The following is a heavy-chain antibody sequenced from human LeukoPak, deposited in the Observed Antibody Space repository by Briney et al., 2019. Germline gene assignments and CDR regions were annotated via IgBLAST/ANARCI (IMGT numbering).Heavy chain of an antibody. V-gene: IGHV3-30*02. J-gene: IGHJ6*03. CDR1: GFTFSSYG. Sequence: PGGSLRLSCAASGFTFSSYGMSWVRQAPGKGLEWVAYIQYDGSNEEYADSVKGRFSISRDSSKKILYLQMNSLRAEDTAVYYCAKDRCSNGVGCYYYYMDVWGKGTTVTISS. D-gene: IGHD2-8*01. CDR2: IQYDGSNE. CDR3: AKDRCSNGVGCYYYYMDV.